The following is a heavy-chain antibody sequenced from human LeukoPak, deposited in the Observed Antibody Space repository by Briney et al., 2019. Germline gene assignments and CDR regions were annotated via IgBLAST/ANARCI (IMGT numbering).Heavy chain of an antibody. Sequence: ASVKVSCKASGYTFIDYYMHWVRQAPGQGLEWMGWINPSSGGTNYAQMSQGRVTMTRDTSISTVYMELSSLRSDDTAVYYCARGPITAMVYVYWGQGTLVAVSS. CDR2: INPSSGGT. V-gene: IGHV1-2*02. D-gene: IGHD5-18*01. CDR1: GYTFIDYY. J-gene: IGHJ4*02. CDR3: ARGPITAMVYVY.